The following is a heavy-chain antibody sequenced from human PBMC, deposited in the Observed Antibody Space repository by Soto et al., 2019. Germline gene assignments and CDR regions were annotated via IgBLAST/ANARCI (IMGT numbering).Heavy chain of an antibody. CDR2: IYYTGST. CDR3: ARADYGDRGLAFDS. J-gene: IGHJ4*02. D-gene: IGHD4-17*01. V-gene: IGHV4-31*03. CDR1: GASTGSGGYY. Sequence: QVQLQESGPGLVKTSQTLSLICTVSGASTGSGGYYWSWIRQHPGKGLEWIGYIYYTGSTYYSPSLKSRASISVDTSKNQFSLKLDSVTAADTAVYYCARADYGDRGLAFDSWGQGTLVTVSS.